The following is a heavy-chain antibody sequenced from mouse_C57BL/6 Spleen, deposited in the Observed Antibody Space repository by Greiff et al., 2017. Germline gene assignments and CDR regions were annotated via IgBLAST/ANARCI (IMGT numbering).Heavy chain of an antibody. J-gene: IGHJ2*01. CDR2: INPSSGYT. CDR1: GYTFTSYW. CDR3: AKIYGNSYYFDY. Sequence: VQLQQSGAELAKPGASVKLSCQASGYTFTSYWMHWVKQRPGQGLEWIGYINPSSGYTKYNQKFKDKATLTAAKSSSTAYMQLSSLTYESSAVYSCAKIYGNSYYFDYWGQCPTLTFSS. D-gene: IGHD2-1*01. V-gene: IGHV1-7*01.